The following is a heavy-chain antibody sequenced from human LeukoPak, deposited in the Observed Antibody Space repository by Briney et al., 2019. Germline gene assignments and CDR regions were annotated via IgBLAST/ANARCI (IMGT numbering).Heavy chain of an antibody. V-gene: IGHV1-2*02. CDR2: INPNSGGT. J-gene: IGHJ4*02. CDR1: GYTFIAYF. CDR3: ARGSYSSSWYRITY. Sequence: ASVKVSCKASGYTFIAYFIHWVRQAPGQGLEWMGWINPNSGGTNYAQKFQGRVTMTRDTSISTAYMELSRLRSDDTAVYYCARGSYSSSWYRITYWGQGTLVTVSS. D-gene: IGHD6-13*01.